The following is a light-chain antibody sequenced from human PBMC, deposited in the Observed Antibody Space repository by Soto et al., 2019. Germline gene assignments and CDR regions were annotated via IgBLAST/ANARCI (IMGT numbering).Light chain of an antibody. CDR2: GVS. Sequence: EMVLTQSSGTLSLSPGERATLSCRAIQSVSSSSLAWYQQKPGQAPRLLMYGVSSRATGIPDRFSGSGSGTDFTLTISRLEPEDFAVYYCQQYGRSPFTFGGGTKVDIK. V-gene: IGKV3-20*01. CDR3: QQYGRSPFT. CDR1: QSVSSSS. J-gene: IGKJ4*01.